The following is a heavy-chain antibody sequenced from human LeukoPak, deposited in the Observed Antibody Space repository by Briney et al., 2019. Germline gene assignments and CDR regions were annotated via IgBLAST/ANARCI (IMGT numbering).Heavy chain of an antibody. CDR3: ARAISGYDSENWFDP. Sequence: SQTLSLTCTVSGGSISSGGYYWSWIRQHPGKGLEWIGYIYYSGSTYYNPSLKSRVTISVDTSKNQFSLKLSSVTAADTAVYYCARAISGYDSENWFDPWGQGTLVTVSS. D-gene: IGHD5-12*01. CDR2: IYYSGST. J-gene: IGHJ5*02. CDR1: GGSISSGGYY. V-gene: IGHV4-31*03.